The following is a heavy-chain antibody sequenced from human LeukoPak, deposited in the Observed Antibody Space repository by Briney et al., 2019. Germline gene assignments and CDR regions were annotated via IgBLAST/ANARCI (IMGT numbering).Heavy chain of an antibody. CDR3: ARRTYFGTRHFDY. CDR2: ISPGDPEI. CDR1: GFSFSRYW. Sequence: GESLKISCKTSGFSFSRYWIAWVRQMPGKGLEWMGIISPGDPEIRYSPSFQGQVTISADKSISTAFLQWSNLKASDSAIYFCARRTYFGTRHFDYWGQGTLVTVSS. V-gene: IGHV5-51*01. J-gene: IGHJ4*02. D-gene: IGHD3-10*01.